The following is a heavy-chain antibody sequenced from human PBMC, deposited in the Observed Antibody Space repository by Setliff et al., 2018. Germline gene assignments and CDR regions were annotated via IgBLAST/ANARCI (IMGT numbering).Heavy chain of an antibody. CDR3: ARVSEYYYYYYMDV. CDR2: MNPNSGNT. Sequence: ASVKVSCKASGYTFTSYDINWVRQATGQGLEWMGWMNPNSGNTGYAQKFQGRVTMTRNTSISTAYMELSSLRSEDTAVYYCARVSEYYYYYYMDVWGKGTTVTVS. D-gene: IGHD6-6*01. CDR1: GYTFTSYD. V-gene: IGHV1-8*02. J-gene: IGHJ6*03.